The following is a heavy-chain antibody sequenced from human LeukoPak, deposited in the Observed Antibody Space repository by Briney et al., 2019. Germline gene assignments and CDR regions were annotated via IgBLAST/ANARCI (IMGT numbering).Heavy chain of an antibody. CDR3: ARDYHFWSGYFDFDY. Sequence: ASVKVSCKASGDTFTGYYMHWVRQAPGQGLEWMVWINPNSGGTNYAQKFQGRVTMTRDTSISTAYMELSRLRSDDTAVYYCARDYHFWSGYFDFDYWGQGTLVTVSS. CDR2: INPNSGGT. V-gene: IGHV1-2*02. CDR1: GDTFTGYY. J-gene: IGHJ4*02. D-gene: IGHD3-3*01.